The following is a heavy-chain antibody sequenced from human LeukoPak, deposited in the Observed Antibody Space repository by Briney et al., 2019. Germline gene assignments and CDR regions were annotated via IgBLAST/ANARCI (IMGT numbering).Heavy chain of an antibody. V-gene: IGHV3-23*01. J-gene: IGHJ4*02. D-gene: IGHD1-26*01. CDR1: GFTFSSYA. CDR2: IKGSGDNA. CDR3: AKDDAVGGGFLDY. Sequence: GGSLRLPCVASGFTFSSYAMSWVRQAPGKGLEWVSRIKGSGDNADYADSVKGRLTISRDNSRNTLYLQMNSLRAEDASVYYCAKDDAVGGGFLDYWGQGTLVTVSS.